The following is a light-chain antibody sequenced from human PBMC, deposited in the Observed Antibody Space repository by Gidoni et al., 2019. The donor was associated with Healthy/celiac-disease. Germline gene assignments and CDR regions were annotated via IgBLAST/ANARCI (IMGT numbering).Light chain of an antibody. V-gene: IGLV3-21*02. CDR1: NIGSKS. CDR3: QVWDSSSDLVV. J-gene: IGLJ2*01. CDR2: DDS. Sequence: SYVLTQPPSVSMAPGQTARITCGGNNIGSKSVHWYQQKQGQAPVLVVYDDSDRPSGIPERFSGSNSGNTATLTISRVEAGDEADYYCQVWDSSSDLVVFGGGTKLTVL.